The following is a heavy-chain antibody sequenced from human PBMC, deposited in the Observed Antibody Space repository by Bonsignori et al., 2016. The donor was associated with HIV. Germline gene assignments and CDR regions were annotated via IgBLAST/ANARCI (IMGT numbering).Heavy chain of an antibody. D-gene: IGHD3-3*01. Sequence: WVRQAPGQGLEWMGGIIPIFGTANYAQKFQGRVTITADESTSTAYMELSSLRSEDTAVYYCARAPLNIDSMDAPDPHDYYYYYMDVWGKGTTVTVSS. CDR2: IIPIFGTA. J-gene: IGHJ6*03. V-gene: IGHV1-69*01. CDR3: ARAPLNIDSMDAPDPHDYYYYYMDV.